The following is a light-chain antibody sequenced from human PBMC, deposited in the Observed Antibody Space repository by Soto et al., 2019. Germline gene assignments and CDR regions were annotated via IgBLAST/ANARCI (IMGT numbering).Light chain of an antibody. Sequence: EIVLTQSPATLSLSPGERATLSCRASQSVSSYLAWYQQKPGQAPRLLIYDASNRATGIPARFSGSGSGTDFTLTISSLEPEAFAVYYWQQSIKCPRTFVGGIKGEIK. CDR1: QSVSSY. CDR2: DAS. CDR3: QQSIKCPRT. J-gene: IGKJ4*01. V-gene: IGKV3-11*01.